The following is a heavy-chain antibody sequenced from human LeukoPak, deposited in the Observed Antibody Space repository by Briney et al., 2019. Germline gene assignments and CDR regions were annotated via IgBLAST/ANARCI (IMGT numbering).Heavy chain of an antibody. CDR2: IREDGSEK. D-gene: IGHD6-19*01. Sequence: GGSLRLSCAASGLTFSSNWMSWVRQAPGKGLEWVANIREDGSEKYYVDSVNGRFTISRDNSKNTLYLQMNSLRAEDTAVYYCAKGVAGTRDAFDIWGQGTMVTVSS. CDR1: GLTFSSNW. V-gene: IGHV3-7*01. J-gene: IGHJ3*02. CDR3: AKGVAGTRDAFDI.